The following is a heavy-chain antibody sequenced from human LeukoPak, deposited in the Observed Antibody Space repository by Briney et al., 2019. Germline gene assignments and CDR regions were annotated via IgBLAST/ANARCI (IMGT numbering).Heavy chain of an antibody. CDR3: ARATPDGYDYVWGSYRYQSRYFDY. V-gene: IGHV7-4-1*02. CDR1: GYTFTNYA. CDR2: INTNTGNP. Sequence: ASVKVSCKASGYTFTNYAMNWVRQAPGQGLEWMGWINTNTGNPTYAQGFTGRFVFSLDTSVSTAYLQISSLKAEDTAVYYCARATPDGYDYVWGSYRYQSRYFDYWGQGTLVTVSS. D-gene: IGHD3-16*02. J-gene: IGHJ4*02.